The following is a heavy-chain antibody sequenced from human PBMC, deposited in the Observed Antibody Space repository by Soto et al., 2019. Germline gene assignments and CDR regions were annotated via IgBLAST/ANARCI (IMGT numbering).Heavy chain of an antibody. CDR1: GYSFTSYW. D-gene: IGHD6-13*01. V-gene: IGHV5-51*01. CDR2: IYPGDSDT. CDR3: ARGSRSWDYYYYYYMDV. J-gene: IGHJ6*03. Sequence: GESLKISCKGSGYSFTSYWIGWVRQMPGKGLEWMGIIYPGDSDTRYSPSFQGQVTISADKSISTAYLQWSSLKASDTAMYYCARGSRSWDYYYYYYMDVWGKGTTVTVSS.